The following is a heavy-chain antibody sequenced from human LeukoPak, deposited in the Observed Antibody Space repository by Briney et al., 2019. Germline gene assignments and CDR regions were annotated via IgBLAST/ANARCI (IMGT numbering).Heavy chain of an antibody. J-gene: IGHJ5*01. D-gene: IGHD6-13*01. CDR3: ARGHSSSPNWFDP. CDR2: ISSSSSYI. V-gene: IGHV3-21*05. Sequence: GGSLRLSRAASGFTFSSYEMNWVRQAPGKGLEWVSYISSSSSYIYYADSVKGRFTISRDNAKNSLYLQMNSLRAEDTAVYYCARGHSSSPNWFDPWGQGTLVTVSS. CDR1: GFTFSSYE.